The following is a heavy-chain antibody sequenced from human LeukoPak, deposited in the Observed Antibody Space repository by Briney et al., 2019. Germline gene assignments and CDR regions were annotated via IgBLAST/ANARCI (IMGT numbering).Heavy chain of an antibody. V-gene: IGHV1-3*01. J-gene: IGHJ4*02. CDR3: ARDYGSGGLDY. CDR2: INAGNGNT. CDR1: GYLFTDYT. Sequence: ASVKVSCKASGYLFTDYTLHWVRQAPGQRLEWMGWINAGNGNTKYSQRFQGRVTFTRDTSASTAYMELSSLISEDTAVYYCARDYGSGGLDYWGQGTLVTVSS. D-gene: IGHD3-10*01.